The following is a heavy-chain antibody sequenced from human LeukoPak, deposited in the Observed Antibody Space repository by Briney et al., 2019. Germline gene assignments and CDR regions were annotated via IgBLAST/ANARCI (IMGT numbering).Heavy chain of an antibody. Sequence: GGSLRLSCAASGFTFSNYWMHWVRQTPGEGLVCVSLIKGDGSSTTYADSVKGRFTISRDNAKNTVYLQMNSLRAEDTAVYYCARGNYHAMDVWGQGTTVTVSS. CDR3: ARGNYHAMDV. V-gene: IGHV3-74*01. CDR1: GFTFSNYW. J-gene: IGHJ6*02. CDR2: IKGDGSST.